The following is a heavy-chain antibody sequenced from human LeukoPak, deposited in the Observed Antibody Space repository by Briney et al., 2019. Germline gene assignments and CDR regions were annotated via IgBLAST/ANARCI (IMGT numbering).Heavy chain of an antibody. J-gene: IGHJ3*02. D-gene: IGHD5-24*01. CDR2: INPNSGGT. Sequence: ASVKISRKASGYDFTSVGITWVRRAPGQGLEWMGWINPNSGGTEYAQKFHGRVTMTRDTSISTVYMELSSLRSDDTAVYFCARVRGGCNLRDFDIWGQGAVVTVSS. V-gene: IGHV1-2*02. CDR1: GYDFTSVG. CDR3: ARVRGGCNLRDFDI.